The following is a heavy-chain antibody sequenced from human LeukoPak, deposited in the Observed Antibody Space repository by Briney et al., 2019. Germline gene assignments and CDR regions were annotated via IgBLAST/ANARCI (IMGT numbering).Heavy chain of an antibody. CDR1: GGSISSGDYY. Sequence: PSETLSLTCTVSGGSISSGDYYWSWIRQPPGKGLEWIGYIYYSGSTYYNPSLKSRVTISVDTSKNQFSLKLSSVTAADTAVYYCATALMTTVTISPDAFDIWGQGTMVTVSS. CDR2: IYYSGST. D-gene: IGHD4-17*01. J-gene: IGHJ3*02. CDR3: ATALMTTVTISPDAFDI. V-gene: IGHV4-30-4*01.